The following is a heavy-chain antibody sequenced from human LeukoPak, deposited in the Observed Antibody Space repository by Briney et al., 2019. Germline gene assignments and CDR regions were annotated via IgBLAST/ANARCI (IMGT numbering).Heavy chain of an antibody. Sequence: ASVKVSCKASGYTFTSYGISWVRQAPGQGLEWMGWISAYNGNTNYAQKFQGRVTMTEDTSTDTAYMELSSLRSEDTAVYYCATSTVTHFDYWGQGTLVTVSS. CDR1: GYTFTSYG. J-gene: IGHJ4*02. CDR2: ISAYNGNT. D-gene: IGHD1-14*01. CDR3: ATSTVTHFDY. V-gene: IGHV1-18*01.